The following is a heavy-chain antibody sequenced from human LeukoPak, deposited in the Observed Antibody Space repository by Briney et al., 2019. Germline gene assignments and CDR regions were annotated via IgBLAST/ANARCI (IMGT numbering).Heavy chain of an antibody. Sequence: GGSLRLSCAASGFTFSSYGMHWVRQAPGKGLEWVAVMSYDGSNKDYADSVKGRFTISRDNYKNTLYVQMNSLRAEDTAVYYCAKDSSGGWLRSYYFDYWGQGTLVTVSS. J-gene: IGHJ4*02. CDR3: AKDSSGGWLRSYYFDY. D-gene: IGHD5-24*01. CDR1: GFTFSSYG. CDR2: MSYDGSNK. V-gene: IGHV3-30*18.